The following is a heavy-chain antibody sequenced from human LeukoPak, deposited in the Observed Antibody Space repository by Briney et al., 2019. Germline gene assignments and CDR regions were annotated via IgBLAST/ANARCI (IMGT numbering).Heavy chain of an antibody. CDR2: IYYSGST. V-gene: IGHV4-59*08. J-gene: IGHJ4*02. D-gene: IGHD3/OR15-3a*01. CDR1: GDSISRYY. CDR3: ARGPRDWSEYFDY. Sequence: SETLSLTCTVSGDSISRYYWSWIRQSPGKGLEWIGDIYYSGSTNYNPSLKSRVTISVDTSKNQFSLKLSSVTAADTAVYYCARGPRDWSEYFDYWGQGTLVTVSS.